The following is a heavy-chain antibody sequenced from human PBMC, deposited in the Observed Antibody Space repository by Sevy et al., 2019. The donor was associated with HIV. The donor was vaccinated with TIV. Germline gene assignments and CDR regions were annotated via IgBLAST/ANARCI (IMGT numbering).Heavy chain of an antibody. Sequence: GESLKISCTTSGFTFDDYAMSWFRQAPGKGLEWVAFITRNSYEAYGGTTDYAASVKGRLIISRDDSKSVPYLQMNSLKTEDTAVYYCTRGLATADTPEYYFDYWGQGTLVTVSS. D-gene: IGHD5-12*01. CDR2: ITRNSYEAYGGTT. CDR1: GFTFDDYA. CDR3: TRGLATADTPEYYFDY. J-gene: IGHJ4*02. V-gene: IGHV3-49*03.